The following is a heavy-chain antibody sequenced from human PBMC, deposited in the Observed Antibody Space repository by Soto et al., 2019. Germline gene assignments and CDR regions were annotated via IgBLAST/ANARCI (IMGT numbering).Heavy chain of an antibody. D-gene: IGHD3-9*01. J-gene: IGHJ6*02. CDR1: GGTFSSYT. CDR2: IIPILGIA. CDR3: ARALTPRHYYYGMDV. Sequence: QVQLVQSGAEVKKPGSSVKVSCKASGGTFSSYTISWVRQAPGQGLEWMGRIIPILGIANYAQKFQGRVTSTADKSTSTAYRELSSLRSEDTAVYYCARALTPRHYYYGMDVWGQGTTVTVSS. V-gene: IGHV1-69*02.